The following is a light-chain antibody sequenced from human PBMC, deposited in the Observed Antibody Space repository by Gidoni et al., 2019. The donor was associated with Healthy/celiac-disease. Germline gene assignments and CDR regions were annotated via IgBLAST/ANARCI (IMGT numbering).Light chain of an antibody. CDR3: QQSYRTPFT. J-gene: IGKJ3*01. V-gene: IGKV1-39*01. CDR2: AAS. CDR1: QSISSY. Sequence: DIQMTQSPSSLSASVGDRVTITCRASQSISSYLNWYQQQPGKAPKLLIYAASSLQSGVPSRFSGSGSGTDFTLTSSSLQPEDFATYYCQQSYRTPFTFGPGTKVEIK.